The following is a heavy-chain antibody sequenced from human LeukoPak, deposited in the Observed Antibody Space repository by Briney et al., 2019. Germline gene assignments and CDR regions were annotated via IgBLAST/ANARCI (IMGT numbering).Heavy chain of an antibody. D-gene: IGHD6-19*01. V-gene: IGHV1-69*13. CDR3: ARDLYPADNSGWYSAFDY. Sequence: ASVKVSCKASGGTFSSYAISWVRQAPGQGLEWMGGIIPIFGTANYAQKFQGRVTITADESTSTAYMELSSLRSEDTAVYYCARDLYPADNSGWYSAFDYWGQGTLVTVSS. CDR1: GGTFSSYA. CDR2: IIPIFGTA. J-gene: IGHJ4*02.